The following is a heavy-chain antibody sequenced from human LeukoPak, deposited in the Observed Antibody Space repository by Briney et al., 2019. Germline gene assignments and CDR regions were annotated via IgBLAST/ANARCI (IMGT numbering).Heavy chain of an antibody. CDR2: INHSGST. V-gene: IGHV4-34*01. D-gene: IGHD3-10*01. Sequence: PSETLSLTCAVYGGSFSGYYWSWIRQPPGKGLEWIGEINHSGSTNYNPSLKSRVTISVDTSKNQFSLKLSSVTAADTAVYYCARGLRKYGSGSYPLLYWGQGTLVTVSS. CDR3: ARGLRKYGSGSYPLLY. J-gene: IGHJ4*02. CDR1: GGSFSGYY.